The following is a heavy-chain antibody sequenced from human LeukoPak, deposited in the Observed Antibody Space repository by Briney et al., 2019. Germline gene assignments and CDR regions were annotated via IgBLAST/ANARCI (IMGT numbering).Heavy chain of an antibody. CDR1: GFTFSYFA. D-gene: IGHD1/OR15-1a*01. V-gene: IGHV3-64*01. CDR3: ARDLGTTGSNFDL. CDR2: ISSDGFRT. Sequence: GGSLRLSCAASGFTFSYFAFHWVRQAPGKGLEFVSTISSDGFRTNYANSVEGRFAISRDNSKNTLFLQMGSLRDEDTAVYYCARDLGTTGSNFDLWGQGSLVTVSS. J-gene: IGHJ4*02.